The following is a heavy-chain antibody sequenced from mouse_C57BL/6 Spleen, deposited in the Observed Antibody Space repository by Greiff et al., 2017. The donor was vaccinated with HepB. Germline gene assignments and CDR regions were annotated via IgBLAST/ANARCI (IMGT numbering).Heavy chain of an antibody. CDR1: GYTFTDYY. CDR3: ARGGLRRWFAY. Sequence: EVQLQQSGPELVKPGASVKISCKASGYTFTDYYMNWVKQSHGKSLEWIGDINPNNGGTSYNQKFKGKATLTVDKSSSTAYMEIRSLTSEDSAVYYCARGGLRRWFAYWGQGTLVTVSA. D-gene: IGHD2-4*01. V-gene: IGHV1-26*01. CDR2: INPNNGGT. J-gene: IGHJ3*01.